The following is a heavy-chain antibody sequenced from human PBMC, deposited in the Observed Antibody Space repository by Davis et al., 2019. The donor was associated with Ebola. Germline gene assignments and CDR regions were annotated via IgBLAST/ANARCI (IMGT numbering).Heavy chain of an antibody. CDR1: GFSFSSYW. V-gene: IGHV4-4*02. CDR2: IYHSGST. Sequence: SCAASGFSFSSYWMSWVRQPPGKGLEWIGEIYHSGSTNYNPSLKSRVTISVDTSKNQFSLKLSSVTAADTAVYYCARGTGSGSYYTVWGQGTLVTVSS. CDR3: ARGTGSGSYYTV. D-gene: IGHD3-10*01. J-gene: IGHJ4*02.